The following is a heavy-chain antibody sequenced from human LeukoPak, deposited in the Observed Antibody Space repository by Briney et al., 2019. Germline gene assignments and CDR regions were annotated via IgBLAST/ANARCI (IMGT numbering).Heavy chain of an antibody. CDR3: ARGMDGYGPDAFDI. D-gene: IGHD5-24*01. CDR2: INADDYRT. Sequence: GGSLRLSCAASGFTFSTYAMSWVRQAPGKGLEWVSGINADDYRTYYADSVKGRFTISRDNSKNTLSLQLSSLRAEDTAVYYCARGMDGYGPDAFDIWGQGTMVTVSS. V-gene: IGHV3-23*01. CDR1: GFTFSTYA. J-gene: IGHJ3*02.